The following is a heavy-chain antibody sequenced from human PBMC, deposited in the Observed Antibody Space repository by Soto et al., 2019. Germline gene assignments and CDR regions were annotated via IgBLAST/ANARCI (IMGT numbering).Heavy chain of an antibody. CDR1: GYTFDDYS. Sequence: PAWSLRRSCAAGGYTFDDYSIHLFRQTPGQGMEWYSLISGDGGRTYYAYSVRGRFIVSRDSSQNSLYLKMSSLRVEDTALSYCAKDVCSGSTTSCYTRLDFWGKGGLVTSPQ. CDR2: ISGDGGRT. D-gene: IGHD2-2*02. J-gene: IGHJ4*02. CDR3: AKDVCSGSTTSCYTRLDF. V-gene: IGHV3-43D*04.